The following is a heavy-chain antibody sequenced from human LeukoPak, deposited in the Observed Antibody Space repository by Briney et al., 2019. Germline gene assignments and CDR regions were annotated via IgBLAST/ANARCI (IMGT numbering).Heavy chain of an antibody. V-gene: IGHV1-2*02. CDR1: GYTFTGYY. J-gene: IGHJ3*02. CDR3: ARVSYCSSTSCYSDAFDI. Sequence: ASVKVSCKASGYTFTGYYMHWVRQAPGQGLEWMGWINPNSGGTNYAQKSQGRVTMTRHTSISTAYMELSRLRSDDTAVYYCARVSYCSSTSCYSDAFDIWGQGTMVTVSS. CDR2: INPNSGGT. D-gene: IGHD2-2*02.